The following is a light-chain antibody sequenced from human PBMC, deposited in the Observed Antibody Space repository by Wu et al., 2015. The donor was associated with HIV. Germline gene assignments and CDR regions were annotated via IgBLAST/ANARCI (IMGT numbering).Light chain of an antibody. V-gene: IGKV1-39*01. Sequence: DIQLTQSPSSLSASVGDRVTITCRACQSIMIYLNWYQQKPGKAPKVLISEASNLHSGVPSRFSGSGSGTDFTLTISSLQSEDFATYYCQQSHRNPRTFGQGTKVEIK. CDR1: QSIMIY. CDR2: EAS. J-gene: IGKJ1*01. CDR3: QQSHRNPRT.